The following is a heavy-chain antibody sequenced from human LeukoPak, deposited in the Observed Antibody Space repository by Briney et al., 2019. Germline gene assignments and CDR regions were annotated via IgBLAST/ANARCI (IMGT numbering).Heavy chain of an antibody. CDR2: ISSSSSYI. Sequence: PGGSLRLSCAASGFTFSSYSMNWVRQAPGKGLEWVSSISSSSSYIYYADSVKGRFTISRDNAKNTLYLQMNSLRAEDTAVYYCAKDNVKAMVRGVLDYWGQGTLVTVSS. V-gene: IGHV3-21*01. CDR1: GFTFSSYS. CDR3: AKDNVKAMVRGVLDY. D-gene: IGHD3-10*01. J-gene: IGHJ4*02.